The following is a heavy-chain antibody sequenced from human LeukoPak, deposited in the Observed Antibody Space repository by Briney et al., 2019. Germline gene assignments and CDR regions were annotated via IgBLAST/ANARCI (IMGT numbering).Heavy chain of an antibody. CDR3: ARGRRPPNWFDP. J-gene: IGHJ5*02. D-gene: IGHD6-6*01. CDR1: GGSFSGYY. V-gene: IGHV4-34*01. Sequence: SETLSLTCAVYGGSFSGYYWSWIRQPPGKGLEWIGEINHSGSTNYNPSLKSRVTISVDTSKNQFSLKLSSVTAADTAVYYCARGRRPPNWFDPWGQGTLVTVSS. CDR2: INHSGST.